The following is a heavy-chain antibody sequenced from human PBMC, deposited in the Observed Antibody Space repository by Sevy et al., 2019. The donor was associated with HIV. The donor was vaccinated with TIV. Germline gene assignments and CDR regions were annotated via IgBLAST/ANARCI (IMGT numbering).Heavy chain of an antibody. CDR3: AKHYIHDIADGWYFDL. V-gene: IGHV3-23*01. J-gene: IGHJ2*01. Sequence: GGSLRLSCAASGFTFNNYAMSWVRQAPGKGLEGKGLEWVSTISGGGGGTYYADSVRGRFTISRDNAKNTLYLQVNSLRVEDTAVYYWAKHYIHDIADGWYFDLWGRGTLVTVSS. CDR2: ISGGGGGT. D-gene: IGHD6-13*01. CDR1: GFTFNNYA.